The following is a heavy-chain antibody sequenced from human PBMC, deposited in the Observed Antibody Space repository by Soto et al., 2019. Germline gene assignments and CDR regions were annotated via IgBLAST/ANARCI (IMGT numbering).Heavy chain of an antibody. J-gene: IGHJ4*02. V-gene: IGHV1-18*04. CDR3: ARDSAYYDFWSGYPN. CDR2: VSAYNGNT. CDR1: GYTFTSYG. D-gene: IGHD3-3*01. Sequence: ASVKVSCKASGYTFTSYGISWVRQAPGQGLEWMGWVSAYNGNTNYAQKLQGRVTMTTDTSTSTAYMELRSLRSDDTAVYYCARDSAYYDFWSGYPNWGQGTLVTVSS.